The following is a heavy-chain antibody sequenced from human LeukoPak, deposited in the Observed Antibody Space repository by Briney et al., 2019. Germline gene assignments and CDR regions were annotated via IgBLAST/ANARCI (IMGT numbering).Heavy chain of an antibody. CDR2: INHSEST. D-gene: IGHD3-10*01. Sequence: SETLSLTCAVYGGSFSGYYWSWIRQPPGKGLDWIGEINHSESTNYNPSLKSRVTISVDTSKNQFSLKLSSVTAADTAVYYCARVRGGSSSGNYYYHYMDVWGKGTTVTISS. CDR1: GGSFSGYY. CDR3: ARVRGGSSSGNYYYHYMDV. V-gene: IGHV4-34*01. J-gene: IGHJ6*03.